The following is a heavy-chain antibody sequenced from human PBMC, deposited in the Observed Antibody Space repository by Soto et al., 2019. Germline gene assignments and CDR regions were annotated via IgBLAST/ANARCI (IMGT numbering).Heavy chain of an antibody. J-gene: IGHJ4*02. Sequence: QVQLVQSGAELKKPGASVRVSCKPSGYTFTDLYIHWVRQAPGQGLEWMGWVDPRSGDRRNTQKFQGRVTMSRDTSTRTVYMELNSLTSDDTAVYYFARDNYGPLDYWGQGTLVTVSS. CDR1: GYTFTDLY. D-gene: IGHD3-10*01. CDR3: ARDNYGPLDY. V-gene: IGHV1-2*02. CDR2: VDPRSGDR.